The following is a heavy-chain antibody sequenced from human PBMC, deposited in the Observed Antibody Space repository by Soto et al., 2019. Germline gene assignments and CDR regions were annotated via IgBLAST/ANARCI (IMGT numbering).Heavy chain of an antibody. J-gene: IGHJ4*02. D-gene: IGHD1-26*01. CDR3: AGLYSGSLHFDY. CDR2: IYYSGST. CDR1: GGSISSGDYY. Sequence: QVQLQESGPGLVKPSQTLSLTCTVSGGSISSGDYYWSWIRQPPGKGLEWIGYIYYSGSTYYNPSLKPRXXIXVXXSKNQFPLKLSSVTAADTAVYYCAGLYSGSLHFDYWGQGTLVTVSS. V-gene: IGHV4-30-4*01.